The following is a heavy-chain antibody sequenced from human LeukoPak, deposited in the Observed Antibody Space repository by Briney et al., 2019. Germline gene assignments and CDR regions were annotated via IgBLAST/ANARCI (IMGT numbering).Heavy chain of an antibody. CDR2: MNPNSGYT. CDR3: ATISSGWHSDEY. V-gene: IGHV1-8*01. Sequence: GASVKVSCKASGYTFTSYDINWVRQATGQGLEWMGWMNPNSGYTGYAQKFQGRVTMTRNTSINTAYMELSNLRSEDTAVYYCATISSGWHSDEYWGQGTLVTVSS. J-gene: IGHJ4*02. CDR1: GYTFTSYD. D-gene: IGHD6-19*01.